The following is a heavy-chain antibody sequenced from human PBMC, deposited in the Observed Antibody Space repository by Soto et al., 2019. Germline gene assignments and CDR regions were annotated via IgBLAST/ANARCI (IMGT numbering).Heavy chain of an antibody. J-gene: IGHJ4*02. CDR2: ISLRHHST. Sequence: GASVKVSCKTSGYTFFDYFIHWVRQARGQGLEWMGIISLRHHSTSYAQKFQDRLSVTRDPSSTTIYMELSSLRSEDTAVYYCARELYSCGAECPYYMDHWGQGTPVTVSS. CDR3: ARELYSCGAECPYYMDH. D-gene: IGHD2-21*01. CDR1: GYTFFDYF. V-gene: IGHV1-46*01.